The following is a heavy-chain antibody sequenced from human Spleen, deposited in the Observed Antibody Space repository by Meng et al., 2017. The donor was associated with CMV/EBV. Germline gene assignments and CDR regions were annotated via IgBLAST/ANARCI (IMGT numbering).Heavy chain of an antibody. V-gene: IGHV4-34*01. CDR3: ARGHWDSYGYLDY. D-gene: IGHD5-18*01. CDR1: GGSFSGYY. CDR2: INHSGST. Sequence: QVQLQQWGAGLLKPSEPLSLTCAVYGGSFSGYYWSWIRQPPGKGLEWIGEINHSGSTNYNPSLKSRVTISVDTSKNQFSLKLSSVTAADTAVYYCARGHWDSYGYLDYWGQGTLVTVSS. J-gene: IGHJ4*02.